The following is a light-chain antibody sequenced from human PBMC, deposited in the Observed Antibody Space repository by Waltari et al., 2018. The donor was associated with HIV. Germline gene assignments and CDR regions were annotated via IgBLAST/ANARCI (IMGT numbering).Light chain of an antibody. CDR1: QSVLYSSNNKNY. Sequence: DIVMTQSPDSLVVSLGERATINCKSSQSVLYSSNNKNYLAWYQQKPGQPPKLLIYWASTLESGVPDRFSGSGSGTDFSLTISSLQAEDVAVYYCQQYYSTPTFGQGTKVEI. CDR2: WAS. CDR3: QQYYSTPT. V-gene: IGKV4-1*01. J-gene: IGKJ1*01.